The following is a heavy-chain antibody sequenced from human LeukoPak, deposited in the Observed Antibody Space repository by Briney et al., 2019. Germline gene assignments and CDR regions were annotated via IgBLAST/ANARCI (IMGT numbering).Heavy chain of an antibody. Sequence: SETLSLTCTVSGGSISSRSYYWGWIRQPPGKGLEWIGSIYYSGSTYYNPSLKSRVTISVDTSKHQFSLRLSSVTAADTAVYYCGSKSGSSAYSVGNYWGQGTLVTVSS. CDR1: GGSISSRSYY. D-gene: IGHD3-16*01. CDR2: IYYSGST. J-gene: IGHJ4*02. V-gene: IGHV4-39*01. CDR3: GSKSGSSAYSVGNY.